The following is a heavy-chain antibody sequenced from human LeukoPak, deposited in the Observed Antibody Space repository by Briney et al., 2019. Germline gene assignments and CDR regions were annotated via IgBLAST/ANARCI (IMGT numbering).Heavy chain of an antibody. CDR3: ARAPYYYDSSGYPNDAFDI. D-gene: IGHD3-22*01. V-gene: IGHV3-23*01. J-gene: IGHJ3*02. Sequence: TGGSLRLSCAASGFTFTSYAMNWVRQAPGQGLESVSAISASGGSTYYADSVKVRFTISRDNSKNTLYLQMNSLRAEDTAVYYCARAPYYYDSSGYPNDAFDIWGQGTMVTVSS. CDR1: GFTFTSYA. CDR2: ISASGGST.